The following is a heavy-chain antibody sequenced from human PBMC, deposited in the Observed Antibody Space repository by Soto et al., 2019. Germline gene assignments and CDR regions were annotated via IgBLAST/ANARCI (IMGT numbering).Heavy chain of an antibody. Sequence: GSLRLSCAASGFTFSSYAMSWVRQAPGKGLEWVSAISGSGGSTYYADSVKGRFTISRDNSKNTLYLQMNSLRAEDTAVYYCAKVGVGDYWYYYGMDVWGQGTTVTVSS. J-gene: IGHJ6*02. CDR2: ISGSGGST. V-gene: IGHV3-23*01. CDR3: AKVGVGDYWYYYGMDV. D-gene: IGHD3-16*01. CDR1: GFTFSSYA.